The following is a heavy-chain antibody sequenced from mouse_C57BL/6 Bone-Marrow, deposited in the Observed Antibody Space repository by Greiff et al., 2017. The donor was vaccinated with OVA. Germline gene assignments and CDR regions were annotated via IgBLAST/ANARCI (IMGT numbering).Heavy chain of an antibody. CDR1: GYTFTDYY. V-gene: IGHV1-26*01. CDR2: INPNNGGT. Sequence: VQLQQSGPELVKPGASVKISCKASGYTFTDYYMNWVKQSHGKSLEWIGDINPNNGGTSYNQKFKGKATLTVDKSSSTAYMELRSLTSEDSAVYYCARYDDAWFAYWGQGTLVTVSA. D-gene: IGHD2-4*01. CDR3: ARYDDAWFAY. J-gene: IGHJ3*01.